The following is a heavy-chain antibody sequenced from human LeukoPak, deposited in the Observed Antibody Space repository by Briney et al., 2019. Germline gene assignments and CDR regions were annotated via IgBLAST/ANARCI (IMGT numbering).Heavy chain of an antibody. J-gene: IGHJ4*02. CDR3: ARGSYSDYVVNY. V-gene: IGHV4-38-2*02. Sequence: KPSETLSLTCTVSGYSISSGFYWGWIRQPPGKVLEGIGTFYHSGSTHYNPSLKSRVTISVDTSKNQFSLKLSSVTVADTAVYFCARGSYSDYVVNYWGQGILVTVSS. CDR1: GYSISSGFY. D-gene: IGHD4-11*01. CDR2: FYHSGST.